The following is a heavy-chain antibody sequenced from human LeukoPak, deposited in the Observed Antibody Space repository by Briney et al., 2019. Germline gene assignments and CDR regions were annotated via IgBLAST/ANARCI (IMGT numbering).Heavy chain of an antibody. CDR1: GFTFSSYG. J-gene: IGHJ4*02. D-gene: IGHD3-22*01. CDR3: ATSDYYDSSGYYLPFDY. Sequence: PGGSLRLSCAASGFTFSSYGMHWVRQAPGKGLEWVAFIRYDGSNKYYADSVKGRFTISRDNSKNTLYLQMNSLRAEDTAVYYCATSDYYDSSGYYLPFDYWGQGTLVTVSS. CDR2: IRYDGSNK. V-gene: IGHV3-30*02.